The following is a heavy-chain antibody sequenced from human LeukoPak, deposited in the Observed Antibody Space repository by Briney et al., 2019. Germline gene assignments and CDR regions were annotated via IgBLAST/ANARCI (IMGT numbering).Heavy chain of an antibody. D-gene: IGHD3-3*01. CDR2: ISWNSGSI. CDR1: GFTFDDYA. Sequence: PGRSLRLSCAASGFTFDDYAMHWVRQAPGKGLEWVSGISWNSGSIGYADSVKGRFTISRDNAKNSLYLQMNSLRAEDMALYYCAAAYDFWSGLHYCGQGTLVTVSS. J-gene: IGHJ4*02. V-gene: IGHV3-9*03. CDR3: AAAYDFWSGLHY.